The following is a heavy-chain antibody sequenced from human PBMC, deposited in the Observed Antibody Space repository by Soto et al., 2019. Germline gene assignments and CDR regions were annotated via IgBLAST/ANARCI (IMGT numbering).Heavy chain of an antibody. V-gene: IGHV3-74*01. J-gene: IGHJ4*02. CDR1: GFTFSRYW. CDR2: INSDETSI. CDR3: TRVDSGSYSDDY. D-gene: IGHD1-26*01. Sequence: EVQLVEAGGGLVQPGGSLRLSCAASGFTFSRYWMHWVRQAPGKGLVWVARINSDETSISYADSVRGRFTISRDNAKNTLYLQMNRLRAEDTVVYYCTRVDSGSYSDDYWGQGTLVTVSS.